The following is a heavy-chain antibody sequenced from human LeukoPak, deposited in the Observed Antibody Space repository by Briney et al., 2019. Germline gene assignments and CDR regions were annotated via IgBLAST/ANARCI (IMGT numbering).Heavy chain of an antibody. CDR2: INPNSGGT. J-gene: IGHJ4*02. CDR3: AREGSLVVAHPFDY. D-gene: IGHD3-22*01. V-gene: IGHV1-2*02. Sequence: GASVKVSCKASGYTFTGYYMHWVRQAPGQGLEWMGWINPNSGGTNYAQKFQGRVTMTRDTSISTAYMELSRLRSDDTAVYYCAREGSLVVAHPFDYWGQGTLVTVSS. CDR1: GYTFTGYY.